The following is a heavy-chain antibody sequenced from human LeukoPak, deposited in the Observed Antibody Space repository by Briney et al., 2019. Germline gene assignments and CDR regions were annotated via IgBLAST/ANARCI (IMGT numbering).Heavy chain of an antibody. J-gene: IGHJ5*02. CDR1: GFTFSSYA. Sequence: GGSLRLSCAASGFTFSSYAMSWVRQAPGKGLEWVSAISGSGGSTYYADSVKGRFTISRDNAKNALYLQMNSLRAEDTAVYYCAKDYSKTSYYGSGTYCRPNWFDPWGQGTLVTVSS. CDR3: AKDYSKTSYYGSGTYCRPNWFDP. D-gene: IGHD3-10*01. V-gene: IGHV3-23*01. CDR2: ISGSGGST.